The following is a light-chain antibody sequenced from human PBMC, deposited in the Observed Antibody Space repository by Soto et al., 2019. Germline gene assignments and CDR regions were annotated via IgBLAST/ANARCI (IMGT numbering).Light chain of an antibody. CDR2: DAS. V-gene: IGKV3-11*01. CDR1: QSVNNF. J-gene: IGKJ4*01. CDR3: QQRCNWPPVT. Sequence: ETLLTQSPATLSLSPGERATLSCRASQSVNNFLAWYQQKPGQAPRLLIFDASDRATGIPARFSGSGSGTDFTLTISSLEPEDFAVYYCQQRCNWPPVTFGGGTKVEIK.